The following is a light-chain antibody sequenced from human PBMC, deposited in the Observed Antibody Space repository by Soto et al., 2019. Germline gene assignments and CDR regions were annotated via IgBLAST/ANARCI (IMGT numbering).Light chain of an antibody. CDR3: QQRDRWPPIFT. J-gene: IGKJ3*01. CDR2: DAS. Sequence: EIVLTQSPATLSLSPGERATLSCRASQSVGSYLAWYQQKAGQSPRLLIYDASKRASGIPARFSGSGSGTDFTLTISSLEPEDFAVYYCQQRDRWPPIFTLGPGTKVDI. CDR1: QSVGSY. V-gene: IGKV3-11*01.